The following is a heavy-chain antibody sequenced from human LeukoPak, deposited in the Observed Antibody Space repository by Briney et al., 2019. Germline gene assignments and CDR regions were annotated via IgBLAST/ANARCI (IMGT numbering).Heavy chain of an antibody. V-gene: IGHV3-15*01. D-gene: IGHD5-18*01. CDR1: EFTFTNAW. J-gene: IGHJ3*02. CDR3: LTEGSTYGYHSFGI. Sequence: GGSLRLSCAASEFTFTNAWMSWVRQAPGKGLEWVGRIKGKTDGGTTDYAAPVKGRFTISRDDSKNTLYLQMHSLKTEDTAVYYCLTEGSTYGYHSFGIWGQGTMVTVSS. CDR2: IKGKTDGGTT.